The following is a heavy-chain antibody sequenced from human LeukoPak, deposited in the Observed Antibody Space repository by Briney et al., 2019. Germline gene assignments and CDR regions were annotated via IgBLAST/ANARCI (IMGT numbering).Heavy chain of an antibody. CDR2: IYTSGST. Sequence: PSQTLSLTCTVSGDSISSGSYYWSWIRQPAGKGLEWIGRIYTSGSTNYNPSLKSRVTISIDTSKNQFSLNLNSVTAADTAVYYCARCTSTSCYNFDYWGQGALVTVSS. CDR3: ARCTSTSCYNFDY. D-gene: IGHD2-2*02. J-gene: IGHJ4*02. V-gene: IGHV4-61*02. CDR1: GDSISSGSYY.